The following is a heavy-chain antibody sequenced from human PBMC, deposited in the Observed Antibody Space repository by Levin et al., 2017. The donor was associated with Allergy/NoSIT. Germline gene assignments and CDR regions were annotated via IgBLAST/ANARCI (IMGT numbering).Heavy chain of an antibody. Sequence: GGSLRLSCAASGFTFNYAWMNWVRQAPGKGLEWVGHIKSNADGWTTDSAAPVTGRFTISRDDSKNTLFLQMNSLKTEDTAVYYCTTDESSGGSCYYYYYYGMEVRGQGTTVTV. CDR3: TTDESSGGSCYYYYYYGMEV. V-gene: IGHV3-15*07. CDR1: GFTFNYAW. D-gene: IGHD2-15*01. CDR2: IKSNADGWTT. J-gene: IGHJ6*02.